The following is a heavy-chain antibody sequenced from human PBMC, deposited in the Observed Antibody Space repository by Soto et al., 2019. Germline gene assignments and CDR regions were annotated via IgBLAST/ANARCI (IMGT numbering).Heavy chain of an antibody. CDR2: IYWDDDK. CDR1: GFSLSTSGGG. V-gene: IGHV2-5*02. CDR3: AHYQQRDFGVVWFDP. Sequence: SGPTLVNPTQTLTLTCTFSGFSLSTSGGGVGWIRQPPGKALEWLALIYWDDDKRYSPSLKGRLTITKDTSKNQVVLTMTNMDPVDTATYYCAHYQQRDFGVVWFDPWGQGTLVTVSS. D-gene: IGHD3-3*01. J-gene: IGHJ5*02.